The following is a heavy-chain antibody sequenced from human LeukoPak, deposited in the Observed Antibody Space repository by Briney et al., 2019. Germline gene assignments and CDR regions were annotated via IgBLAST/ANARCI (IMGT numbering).Heavy chain of an antibody. CDR2: IYPGDSDT. Sequence: GESLKISCKGSGYSFTTYWIGWVRQTPGKGLEWMGIIYPGDSDTRYSPSFQGQVTISADKSISTAYLQWSSLKASDTAMYYCARLLMVRAGWFDPWGQGTLVTVSS. CDR1: GYSFTTYW. D-gene: IGHD3-10*01. CDR3: ARLLMVRAGWFDP. V-gene: IGHV5-51*01. J-gene: IGHJ5*02.